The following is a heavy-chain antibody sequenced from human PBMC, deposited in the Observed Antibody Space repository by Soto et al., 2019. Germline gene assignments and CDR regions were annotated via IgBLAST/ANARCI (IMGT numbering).Heavy chain of an antibody. V-gene: IGHV1-24*01. J-gene: IGHJ4*02. CDR2: FDPEDGET. CDR3: ATGNSGYDQNPYFDY. Sequence: ASVKVSCKVSGYTLTELSMHWVRQAPGKGLEWMGGFDPEDGETIYAQKFQGRVTMTEDTSTDTAYMELSSLRSEDTAVYYCATGNSGYDQNPYFDYWGQGTLVTVSS. D-gene: IGHD5-12*01. CDR1: GYTLTELS.